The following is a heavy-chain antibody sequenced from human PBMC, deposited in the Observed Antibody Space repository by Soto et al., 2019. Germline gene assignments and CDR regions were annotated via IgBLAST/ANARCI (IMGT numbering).Heavy chain of an antibody. CDR2: ISGSDGST. CDR1: VFTFIIYA. V-gene: IGHV3-23*01. D-gene: IGHD5-12*01. Sequence: PGWSLRLSCASSVFTFIIYAMSWVRQAPGKGLEWVSVISGSDGSTLYADSVKGRFTISRDNSKNRLYLQMNSLRAEDTAVYYCAKGGYGDYVAYWGQGTLVTVSS. J-gene: IGHJ4*02. CDR3: AKGGYGDYVAY.